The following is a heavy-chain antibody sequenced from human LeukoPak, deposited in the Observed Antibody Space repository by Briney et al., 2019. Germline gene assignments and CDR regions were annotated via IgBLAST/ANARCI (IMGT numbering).Heavy chain of an antibody. V-gene: IGHV3-33*08. CDR3: ARDAQRGFDYSNSLQY. CDR2: IWSDGTEK. D-gene: IGHD4-11*01. Sequence: GGSLRLSCVASGFTYSHYGMHWVRQAPGKGLEGVAVIWSDGTEKYYADAVKGRFTISRDDSRKTVYLQMNRLRGEDTAVYYCARDAQRGFDYSNSLQYWGQGTLVTVSS. J-gene: IGHJ4*02. CDR1: GFTYSHYG.